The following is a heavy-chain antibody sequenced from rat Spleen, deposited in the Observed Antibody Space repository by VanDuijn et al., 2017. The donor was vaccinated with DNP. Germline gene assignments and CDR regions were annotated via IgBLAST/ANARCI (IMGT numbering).Heavy chain of an antibody. V-gene: IGHV4-2*01. D-gene: IGHD5-1*01. CDR3: VTRGTGSDNWFAD. CDR2: INKDSTIM. J-gene: IGHJ3*01. CDR1: GFNFNDYW. Sequence: EVKLVESGGGLVQPGRSLTLSCAASGFNFNDYWMAWVRQAPGKGLEWIGEINKDSTIMNYSPSLQDRFTISRDNAQNSLFLQMIKLGSEDTAIYYCVTRGTGSDNWFADWGQGTPVTVSS.